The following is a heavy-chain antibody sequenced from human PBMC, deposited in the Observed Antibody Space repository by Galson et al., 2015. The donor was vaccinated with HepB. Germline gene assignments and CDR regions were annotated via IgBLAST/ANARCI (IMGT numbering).Heavy chain of an antibody. D-gene: IGHD6-13*01. CDR3: AKDGIASAGTPYYFHY. CDR1: GFRFYTYA. V-gene: IGHV3-23*01. CDR2: ITGTGGNT. Sequence: SLRLSCAASGFRFYTYALSWVRQAPGKGLEWVSTITGTGGNTYCADSVKGRFTISKDMSKNTLYLQMNSLRVEDTAVYYCAKDGIASAGTPYYFHYWGQGTLVTVSS. J-gene: IGHJ4*02.